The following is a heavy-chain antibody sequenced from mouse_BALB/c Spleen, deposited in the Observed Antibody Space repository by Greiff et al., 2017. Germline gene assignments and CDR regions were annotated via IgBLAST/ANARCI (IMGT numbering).Heavy chain of an antibody. CDR3: ARSSGYGDYAMDY. D-gene: IGHD3-1*01. V-gene: IGHV3-6*02. Sequence: EVKLLESGPGLVKPSQSLSLTCSVTGYSITSGYYWNWIRQFPGNKLEWMGYISYDGSNNYNPSLKNRISITRDTSKNQFFLKLNSVTTEDTATYYCARSSGYGDYAMDYWGQGTSVTVSS. CDR2: ISYDGSN. CDR1: GYSITSGYY. J-gene: IGHJ4*01.